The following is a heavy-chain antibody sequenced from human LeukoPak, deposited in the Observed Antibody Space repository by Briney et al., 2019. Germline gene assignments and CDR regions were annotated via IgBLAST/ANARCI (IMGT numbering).Heavy chain of an antibody. CDR2: ISSSSSYI. CDR1: GFSFSRHS. D-gene: IGHD2-2*02. CDR3: ARVDWSVAPAAITPLYFDY. Sequence: GVSLRLSCVAYGFSFSRHSMNWVRQAPGKGLEWVSSISSSSSYIYYIDAVKGRFTISRDKAQYSLYLQMNSLRAEYTAVYYCARVDWSVAPAAITPLYFDYWGQGTLVTVSS. J-gene: IGHJ4*02. V-gene: IGHV3-21*01.